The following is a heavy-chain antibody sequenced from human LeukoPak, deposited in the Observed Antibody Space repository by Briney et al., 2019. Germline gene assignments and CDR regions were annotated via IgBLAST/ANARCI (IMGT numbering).Heavy chain of an antibody. CDR3: TTDLDILTGYLRDY. J-gene: IGHJ4*02. V-gene: IGHV3-15*01. Sequence: PGGSLRLSCAASGFTFSNAWMSWVRQAPGKGLEWVGRIKSKTDGGTTDYAAPVKGRFTISRDDSKNTLYLQMYSLKTEDTAVYYCTTDLDILTGYLRDYWGQGTLVTVSS. CDR2: IKSKTDGGTT. D-gene: IGHD3-9*01. CDR1: GFTFSNAW.